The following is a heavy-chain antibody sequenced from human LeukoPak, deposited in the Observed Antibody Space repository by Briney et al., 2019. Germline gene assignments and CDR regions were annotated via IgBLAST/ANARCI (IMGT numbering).Heavy chain of an antibody. CDR1: GYTFTGYY. CDR2: INPNSGGT. Sequence: GASVKVSCKASGYTFTGYYMHWVRQAPGQGLEWVGWINPNSGGTNYAQKFQGRVTMTRDTSISTAYMELSRLRSEDMAVYYCARSQYLPYFDSWGQGTLVTVSS. CDR3: ARSQYLPYFDS. J-gene: IGHJ4*02. D-gene: IGHD2-2*02. V-gene: IGHV1-2*02.